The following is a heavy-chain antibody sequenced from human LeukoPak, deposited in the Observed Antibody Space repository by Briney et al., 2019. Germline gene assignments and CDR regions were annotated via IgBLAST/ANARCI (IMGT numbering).Heavy chain of an antibody. Sequence: PGGSLRLSCAASGFTFSNYAMSWVRRAPGKGLEWVSDISSSGSTIYYADSVKGRFTISRDNSKNTLYLQMNSLRAEDTAVYYCAKDSSRYSSSWGQGTLVTVSS. CDR2: ISSSGSTI. CDR1: GFTFSNYA. D-gene: IGHD6-6*01. J-gene: IGHJ4*02. CDR3: AKDSSRYSSS. V-gene: IGHV3-23*01.